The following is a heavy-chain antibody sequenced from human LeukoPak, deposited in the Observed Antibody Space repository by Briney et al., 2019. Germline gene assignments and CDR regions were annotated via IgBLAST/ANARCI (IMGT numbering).Heavy chain of an antibody. D-gene: IGHD3-22*01. V-gene: IGHV4-4*07. J-gene: IGHJ4*02. CDR1: GDSISSYF. CDR3: ARNTYYYDSSGYYYSGDYYFDY. CDR2: IYTSGTS. Sequence: SETLSLTCTVSGDSISSYFWTWIRQPAGKGLEWIGRIYTSGTSNYNPSLKSRVTISVDTSKNQFSLKLSSVTAADTAVYYCARNTYYYDSSGYYYSGDYYFDYWGQGTLVTVSS.